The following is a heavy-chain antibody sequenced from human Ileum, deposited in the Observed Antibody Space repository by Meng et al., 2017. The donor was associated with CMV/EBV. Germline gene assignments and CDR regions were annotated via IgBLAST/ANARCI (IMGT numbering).Heavy chain of an antibody. Sequence: GESLKISCIVSGFTFGSHNMNWVRQAPGKGMEWISYISSDTINYADSVKGRFTISRDNAKNSLYLQMTSLRAEDTAVYYCARDAQAIGTYATLDYWGQGFLVTVSS. D-gene: IGHD1-26*01. J-gene: IGHJ4*02. V-gene: IGHV3-48*04. CDR2: ISSDTI. CDR1: GFTFGSHN. CDR3: ARDAQAIGTYATLDY.